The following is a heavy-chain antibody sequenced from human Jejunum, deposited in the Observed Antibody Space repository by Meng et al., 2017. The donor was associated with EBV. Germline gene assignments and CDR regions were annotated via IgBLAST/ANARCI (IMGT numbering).Heavy chain of an antibody. CDR2: VNTDGSTT. D-gene: IGHD4-23*01. CDR3: ARDDHGGTSDY. V-gene: IGHV3-74*01. Sequence: EVHLVDSGGDLVQPGGSLRVSCAASGFTFSAYWMHWVRQGAGEGLVWVSSVNTDGSTTNYADSVKGRFTISRDNAKNTLYLQMHSLRADDTAVYYCARDDHGGTSDYWGQGTLVTVSS. J-gene: IGHJ4*02. CDR1: GFTFSAYW.